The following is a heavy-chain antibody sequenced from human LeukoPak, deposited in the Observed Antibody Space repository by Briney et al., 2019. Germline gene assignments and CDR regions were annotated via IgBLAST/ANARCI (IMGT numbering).Heavy chain of an antibody. V-gene: IGHV4-59*01. CDR3: ARDRYFRGDFNY. Sequence: PSEPLSLTCTVSGGSISSYYWSWIRQPPGKGLEWIGYIYYSGSTNYNPSLKSRVTISVDTSKNQFSLKLNSVTAADTAVYYCARDRYFRGDFNYWGQGTLVTVSS. CDR2: IYYSGST. CDR1: GGSISSYY. J-gene: IGHJ4*02. D-gene: IGHD3-16*01.